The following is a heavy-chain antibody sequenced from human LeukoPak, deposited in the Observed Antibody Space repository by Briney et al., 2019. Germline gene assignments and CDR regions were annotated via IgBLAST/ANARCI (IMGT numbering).Heavy chain of an antibody. CDR3: ARDRYNWNPDEGWFDP. CDR1: GGTFIIYA. Sequence: SVTVSFKASGGTFIIYAISWVRQAPGQGREWMGGIIPIFGTANYAQKFQGRVTITTDESTSTAYMELSSLRSEDTAVYYCARDRYNWNPDEGWFDPWGQGTLVTVSS. CDR2: IIPIFGTA. J-gene: IGHJ5*02. D-gene: IGHD1-20*01. V-gene: IGHV1-69*05.